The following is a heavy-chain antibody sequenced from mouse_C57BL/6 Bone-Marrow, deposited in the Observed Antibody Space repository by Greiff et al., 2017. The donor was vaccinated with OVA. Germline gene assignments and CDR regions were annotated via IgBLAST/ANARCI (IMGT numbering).Heavy chain of an antibody. CDR3: ARGERLLGWAWVAY. D-gene: IGHD4-1*01. CDR1: GYTFTSYW. Sequence: QVQLQQPGAELVKPGASVKLSCKASGYTFTSYWMHWVQQRPGRGLAWIGRIDPNSGGTTYTEQFTSQAPLPVDNPSSTAYMQLSSLTSEDAAVYDGARGERLLGWAWVAYWGQGTLVTVSA. V-gene: IGHV1-72*01. CDR2: IDPNSGGT. J-gene: IGHJ3*01.